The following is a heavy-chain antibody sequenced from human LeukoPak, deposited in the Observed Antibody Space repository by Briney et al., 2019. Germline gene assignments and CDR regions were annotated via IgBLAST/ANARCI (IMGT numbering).Heavy chain of an antibody. Sequence: PSETLSLTCTVSGGSISTYYWSWIRQLPGKGLEWIGYIYYSGSTNYNPSLKSRVTMSVDTSKNQFSLNLSSVTAADTAVYYCARDYSNYILDYWGQGTLVTVSS. J-gene: IGHJ4*02. D-gene: IGHD4-11*01. CDR2: IYYSGST. CDR3: ARDYSNYILDY. V-gene: IGHV4-59*01. CDR1: GGSISTYY.